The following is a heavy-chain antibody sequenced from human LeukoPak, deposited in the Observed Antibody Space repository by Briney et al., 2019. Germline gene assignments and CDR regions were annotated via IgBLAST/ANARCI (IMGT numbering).Heavy chain of an antibody. CDR1: GGTFSSYA. Sequence: GASVKVSCKASGGTFSSYAISWVRQAPGKGLEWMGGFDPEDGETIYAQKFQGRVTMTEDTSTDTAYMELSSLRSEDTAVYYCATDSSNIAAAGTHWFDPWGQGTLVTVSS. CDR2: FDPEDGET. D-gene: IGHD6-13*01. V-gene: IGHV1-24*01. J-gene: IGHJ5*02. CDR3: ATDSSNIAAAGTHWFDP.